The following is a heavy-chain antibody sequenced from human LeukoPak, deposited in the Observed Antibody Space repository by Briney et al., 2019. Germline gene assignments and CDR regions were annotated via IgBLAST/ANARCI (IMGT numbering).Heavy chain of an antibody. Sequence: GGSLRLSCAASGFTFSRYWMHWVRQAPGKGLVWVSRISSDGSSTTYADSVKGRFTISRDNAKNSLYLQMNSLRAEDTALYYCARGIAVAGPFDYWGQGTLVTVSS. CDR2: ISSDGSST. D-gene: IGHD6-19*01. CDR3: ARGIAVAGPFDY. J-gene: IGHJ4*02. CDR1: GFTFSRYW. V-gene: IGHV3-74*01.